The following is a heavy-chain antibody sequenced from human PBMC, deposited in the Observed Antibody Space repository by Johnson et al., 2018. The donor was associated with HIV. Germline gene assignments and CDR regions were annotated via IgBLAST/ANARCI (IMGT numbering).Heavy chain of an antibody. D-gene: IGHD1-26*01. V-gene: IGHV3-15*01. CDR1: GFTFSNVW. J-gene: IGHJ3*02. Sequence: EVYLVESGGGLVKPGGSLRLSCAASGFTFSNVWMTWVRQAPGKGLEWVGRIKRKIEGETTDYAAPVKGRFTISRDDSKNTLYLQMNSLTTEDTAVYYCAKDLGIVGAVHRTFDIWGQGTMVTVSS. CDR3: AKDLGIVGAVHRTFDI. CDR2: IKRKIEGETT.